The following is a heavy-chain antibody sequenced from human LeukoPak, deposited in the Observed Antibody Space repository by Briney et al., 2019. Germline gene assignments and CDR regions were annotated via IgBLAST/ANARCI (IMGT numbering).Heavy chain of an antibody. Sequence: SETLSLTCAVYGGSFSGYYWSWIRQPPGKGLEWIGEINHSGSTNYNPSLKSRVTISVDTSKNQSSLTLSTVTAADTAVYYCARLKPDSAFDIWGQGTMVTVSS. CDR3: ARLKPDSAFDI. V-gene: IGHV4-34*01. J-gene: IGHJ3*02. CDR2: INHSGST. D-gene: IGHD1-14*01. CDR1: GGSFSGYY.